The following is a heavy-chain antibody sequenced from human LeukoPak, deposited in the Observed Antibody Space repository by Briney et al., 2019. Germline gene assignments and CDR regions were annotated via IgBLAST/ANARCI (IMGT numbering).Heavy chain of an antibody. CDR2: INPSGGST. V-gene: IGHV1-46*01. Sequence: GASVKVSCEASGYIFTDYYMHWVRQAPGQGLEWMGIINPSGGSTSYAQKFQGRVTMTRDTSTSTVYMELSSLRSEDTAVYYCARVGVQNWFDPWGQGTLVTVSS. CDR1: GYIFTDYY. J-gene: IGHJ5*02. CDR3: ARVGVQNWFDP. D-gene: IGHD2-8*01.